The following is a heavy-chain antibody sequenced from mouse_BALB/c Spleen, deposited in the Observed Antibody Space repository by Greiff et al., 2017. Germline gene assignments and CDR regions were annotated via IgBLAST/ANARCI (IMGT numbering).Heavy chain of an antibody. CDR3: ARVDYYGSSSFAY. D-gene: IGHD1-1*01. J-gene: IGHJ3*01. CDR2: IDPANGNT. CDR1: GFNIKDTY. Sequence: VQLQQSEAELVKPGASVKLSCTASGFNIKDTYMHWVKQRPEQGLEWIGRIDPANGNTKYDPKFQGKATITADTSSNTAYLQLSSLTSEDTAVYYCARVDYYGSSSFAYWGPGTLVPVSA. V-gene: IGHV14-3*02.